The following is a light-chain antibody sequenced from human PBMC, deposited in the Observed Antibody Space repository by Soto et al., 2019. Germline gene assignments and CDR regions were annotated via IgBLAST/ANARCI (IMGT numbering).Light chain of an antibody. V-gene: IGLV1-47*02. CDR2: SNN. Sequence: QSVLTQPPSASGTPGQTVFISCSGSSSNIGGTNYASWYQQLPGAAPKLLIHSNNLRPSGVPERISGSKFGTAASLAISGGRYEDEAVYYCASWDDRLGAVMFGGGTKLTVL. CDR3: ASWDDRLGAVM. J-gene: IGLJ3*02. CDR1: SSNIGGTNY.